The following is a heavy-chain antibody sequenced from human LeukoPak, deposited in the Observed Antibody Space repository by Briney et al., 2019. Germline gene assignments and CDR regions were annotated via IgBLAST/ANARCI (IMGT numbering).Heavy chain of an antibody. Sequence: GGSLRLSCAASGFTFSSYSINWVRQAPGKGLEWVSAISSSGKYIYYADSVKGRFTISRDNAKNSLYLQMNSLRAEDTAVYYCARGSAGYCSGGSCYFDYWGQGTLVTVSS. D-gene: IGHD2-15*01. V-gene: IGHV3-21*04. CDR1: GFTFSSYS. J-gene: IGHJ4*02. CDR3: ARGSAGYCSGGSCYFDY. CDR2: ISSSGKYI.